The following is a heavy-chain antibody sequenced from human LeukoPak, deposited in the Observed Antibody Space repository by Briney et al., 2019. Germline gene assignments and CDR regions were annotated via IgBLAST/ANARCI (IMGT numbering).Heavy chain of an antibody. V-gene: IGHV1-2*02. CDR2: INPNSGGT. D-gene: IGHD1-20*01. CDR3: ASSNWLTFDY. CDR1: GYIFTGYY. Sequence: ASVKVSCKSSGYIFTGYYMHWVRQAPGQGLEWMGWINPNSGGTNYEQKFQGRVTMTRDTSISTAYMELSRLRSDDTAVYYCASSNWLTFDYWGQGTLVTVSS. J-gene: IGHJ4*02.